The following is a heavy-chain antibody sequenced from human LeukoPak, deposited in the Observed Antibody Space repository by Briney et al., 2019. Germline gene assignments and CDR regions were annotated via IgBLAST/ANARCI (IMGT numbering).Heavy chain of an antibody. D-gene: IGHD6-13*01. Sequence: SETLSLTCAVYGGSFSGYYWSWIRQPPGKGLEWIGEINHSGSTNYNPSLKSRVTISVDTSKNQFSLKLSSVTAADTAVYYCARDRIAAAGNWGQGTLVTVSS. V-gene: IGHV4-34*01. CDR2: INHSGST. J-gene: IGHJ4*02. CDR3: ARDRIAAAGN. CDR1: GGSFSGYY.